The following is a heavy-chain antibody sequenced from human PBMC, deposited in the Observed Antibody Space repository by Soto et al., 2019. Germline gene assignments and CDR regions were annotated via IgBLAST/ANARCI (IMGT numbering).Heavy chain of an antibody. CDR1: GYTFTSYG. CDR2: ISAYNGNT. Sequence: GASVKVSCKASGYTFTSYGISWVRQAPGQGLEWMGWISAYNGNTNYAQKLQGRVTMTTDTSTSTAYMELRSLRSDDTAVYYCARDEGLWFGELSESGAFDIWGQGTMVTVSS. J-gene: IGHJ3*02. V-gene: IGHV1-18*01. D-gene: IGHD3-10*01. CDR3: ARDEGLWFGELSESGAFDI.